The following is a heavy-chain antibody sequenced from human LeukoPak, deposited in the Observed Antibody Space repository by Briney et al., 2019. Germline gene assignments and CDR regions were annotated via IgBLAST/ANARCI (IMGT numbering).Heavy chain of an antibody. Sequence: GGSLRHSCAASGFTFSSYSMNWVRQAPGKGLEWVSSISSSSSYIYYADSVKGRFTISRDNAKNSLYLQMNSLRAEDTAVYYCARGPSIAAAGTEWFDPWGQGTLVTVSS. CDR2: ISSSSSYI. J-gene: IGHJ5*02. V-gene: IGHV3-21*01. D-gene: IGHD6-13*01. CDR3: ARGPSIAAAGTEWFDP. CDR1: GFTFSSYS.